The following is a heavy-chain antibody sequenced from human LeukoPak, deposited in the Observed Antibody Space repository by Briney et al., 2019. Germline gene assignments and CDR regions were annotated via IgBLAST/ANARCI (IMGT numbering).Heavy chain of an antibody. CDR2: ISHDGSTK. CDR3: AKDGGNYYIDY. CDR1: GVTFSDYV. V-gene: IGHV3-30*18. D-gene: IGHD4-23*01. J-gene: IGHJ4*02. Sequence: AGGSLRLSCAASGVTFSDYVMYWVRQAPGKGLEWMAFISHDGSTKLYADSVRGRFTISRDNSKNTVFLQMNSLRPEDTAVYFCAKDGGNYYIDYWGQGTLVTVSS.